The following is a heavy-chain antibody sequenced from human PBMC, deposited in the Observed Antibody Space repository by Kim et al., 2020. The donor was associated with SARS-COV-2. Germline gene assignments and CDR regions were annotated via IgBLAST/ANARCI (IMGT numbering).Heavy chain of an antibody. J-gene: IGHJ6*01. V-gene: IGHV4-34*01. Sequence: SETLSLTCAVYGGSLNGHFWTWIRQSPGKGLEWTGETNHNGIVKSNPSLPSLKRRVTISLATPTTQFFLSLSSATASDPAMSFFSPIPDANYY. D-gene: IGHD2-2*02. CDR1: GGSLNGHF. CDR2: TNHNGIV. CDR3: SPIPDANYY.